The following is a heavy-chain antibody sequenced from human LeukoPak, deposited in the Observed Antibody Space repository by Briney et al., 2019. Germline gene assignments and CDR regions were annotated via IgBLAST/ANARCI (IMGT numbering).Heavy chain of an antibody. V-gene: IGHV4-61*02. CDR1: GGSISSGSYY. Sequence: KASETLSLTCTVSGGSISSGSYYWCWSRQPGGKGVGWMGRFYTSGSTNYNSSLRSRVTILVDTSKNQSFLKRRSVPAAGTACYYCARTDIVVVQAAMSGVEDWGQGTLVTVSS. J-gene: IGHJ4*01. CDR2: FYTSGST. CDR3: ARTDIVVVQAAMSGVED. D-gene: IGHD2-2*01.